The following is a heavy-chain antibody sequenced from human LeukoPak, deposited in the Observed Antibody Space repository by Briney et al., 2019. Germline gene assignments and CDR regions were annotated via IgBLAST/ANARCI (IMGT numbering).Heavy chain of an antibody. CDR3: AREGYYGAFDI. V-gene: IGHV3-48*02. J-gene: IGHJ3*02. D-gene: IGHD3-10*01. CDR1: GFTFSDYS. Sequence: PGGSLRLSCAASGFTFSDYSMNWVRQAPGKGLEWVSYIGANSAIYYADSVKGRSTISRDNAKNSLSLQMNSLRDDDTAVYYCAREGYYGAFDIWGQGTVVTVPS. CDR2: IGANSAI.